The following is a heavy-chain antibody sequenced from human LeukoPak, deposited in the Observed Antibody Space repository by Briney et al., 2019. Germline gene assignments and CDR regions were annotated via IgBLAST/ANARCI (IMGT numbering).Heavy chain of an antibody. D-gene: IGHD2-2*01. CDR3: TTDGGPVGYCSSTSCYRY. CDR1: GFTFSNAW. CDR2: IKSKTDGGTT. J-gene: IGHJ4*02. V-gene: IGHV3-15*01. Sequence: GGSLRLACAASGFTFSNAWMSWVRQAPGKGLEWVGRIKSKTDGGTTDYAAPVKGRFTISRDDSKNTLYLQMNSLKTEDTAVYYCTTDGGPVGYCSSTSCYRYWGQGTLVTVSS.